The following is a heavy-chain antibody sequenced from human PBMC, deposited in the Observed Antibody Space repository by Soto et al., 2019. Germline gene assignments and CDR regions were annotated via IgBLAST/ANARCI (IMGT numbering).Heavy chain of an antibody. D-gene: IGHD2-15*01. CDR3: ARDGRGSKALDY. V-gene: IGHV1-2*02. Sequence: ASVKVSCKASGYTFTGYYMHWVRQAPGQGLEWMGWINPNSGGTNYAQKFQGRVTMTRDTSISKAYMELSRLRSEDTAVYYCARDGRGSKALDYWGQGNLVTVSS. CDR1: GYTFTGYY. J-gene: IGHJ4*02. CDR2: INPNSGGT.